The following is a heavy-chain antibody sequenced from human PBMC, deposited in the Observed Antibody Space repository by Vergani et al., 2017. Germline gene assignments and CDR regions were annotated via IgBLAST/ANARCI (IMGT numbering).Heavy chain of an antibody. Sequence: EVQLVQSGAEVKKPGESLKISCKGSGYSFTSYWIGWVRQMPGKGLEWMGIIYPGDSDTRYSPSFQGQVTISADKSISTAYLQWSSLKTSDTAMDYCAREGPGTHYYYYMDVWGKGTTVTVSS. CDR1: GYSFTSYW. CDR3: AREGPGTHYYYYMDV. J-gene: IGHJ6*03. V-gene: IGHV5-51*03. D-gene: IGHD1-14*01. CDR2: IYPGDSDT.